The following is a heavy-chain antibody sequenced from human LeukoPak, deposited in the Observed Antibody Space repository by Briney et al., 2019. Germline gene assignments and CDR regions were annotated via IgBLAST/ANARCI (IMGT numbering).Heavy chain of an antibody. CDR3: ARGPGEYGDYSAGFY. CDR2: IYYSGST. Sequence: SETLSLTCTVSGGSISSYYWSWIRQPPGKGLEWIGYIYYSGSTNYNPSLKSRVTISVDTSKNQFSLKLSSVTAADTAVYYCARGPGEYGDYSAGFYWGQGTLVTVSS. CDR1: GGSISSYY. V-gene: IGHV4-59*12. D-gene: IGHD4-17*01. J-gene: IGHJ4*02.